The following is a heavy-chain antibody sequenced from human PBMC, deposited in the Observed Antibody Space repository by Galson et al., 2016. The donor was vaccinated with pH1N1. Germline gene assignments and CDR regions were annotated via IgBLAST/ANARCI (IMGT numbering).Heavy chain of an antibody. Sequence: SVKVSCKASGYNFKKYYMHWVRQAPGQGFQWMGVIDPGNGDTTYAQKLQGIVTMTTDPSTSTAYMELRSLRSDDTAVYYCARDGGNYGSGIDYWGQGTLVTVSS. J-gene: IGHJ4*02. CDR1: GYNFKKYY. CDR3: ARDGGNYGSGIDY. CDR2: IDPGNGDT. V-gene: IGHV1-46*02. D-gene: IGHD3-10*01.